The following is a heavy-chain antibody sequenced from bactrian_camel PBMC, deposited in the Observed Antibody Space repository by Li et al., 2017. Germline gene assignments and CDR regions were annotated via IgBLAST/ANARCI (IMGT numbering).Heavy chain of an antibody. CDR3: AKPLFEGAPLDLRGRLSSRDFGY. CDR1: GYRNLC. J-gene: IGHJ6*01. V-gene: IGHV3S53*01. D-gene: IGHD3*01. CDR2: IDGDGRA. Sequence: VQLVESGGGSVQAGESLRLSCAAPGYRNLCMHWFRQVPGKERDWVAYIDGDGRANYADSVKGRFTCTQDNAKNTLTLQMTSLKTEDTAMYYCAKPLFEGAPLDLRGRLSSRDFGYWGQGTQVTVS.